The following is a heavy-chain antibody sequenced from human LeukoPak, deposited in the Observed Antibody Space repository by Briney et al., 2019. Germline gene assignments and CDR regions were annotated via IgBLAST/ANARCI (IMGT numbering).Heavy chain of an antibody. CDR1: GFTFGSYS. CDR2: ISGSGDST. V-gene: IGHV3-23*01. CDR3: AKGSSASCYSSVNF. D-gene: IGHD2-15*01. J-gene: IGHJ4*02. Sequence: GGSPRLSCAGSGFTFGSYSMSWVRQAPGKGLEWVSVISGSGDSTFYTDFVKGRFTISRDDSKNTLYLQMSSLRADDTAVYYCAKGSSASCYSSVNFWGQGTLVTVSS.